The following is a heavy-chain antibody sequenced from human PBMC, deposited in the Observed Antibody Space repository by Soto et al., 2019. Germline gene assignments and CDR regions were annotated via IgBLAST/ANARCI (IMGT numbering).Heavy chain of an antibody. CDR1: GGSISSYY. J-gene: IGHJ4*02. V-gene: IGHV4-59*01. CDR3: ASSDYGDYYFDY. D-gene: IGHD4-17*01. Sequence: SETLSLTCTVSGGSISSYYWSWIRQPPGKGLEWIGYIYYSGSTNYNPSLKSRVTISVDTSKNQFSLKLSSVTAADTAVYYCASSDYGDYYFDYWGQGTLVTVSS. CDR2: IYYSGST.